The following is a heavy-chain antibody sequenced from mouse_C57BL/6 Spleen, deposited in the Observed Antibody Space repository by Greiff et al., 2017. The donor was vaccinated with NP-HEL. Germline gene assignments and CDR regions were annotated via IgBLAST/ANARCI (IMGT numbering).Heavy chain of an antibody. J-gene: IGHJ2*01. CDR3: ARRGYYGNFDY. CDR2: IRNKANGYTT. CDR1: GFTFTDYY. D-gene: IGHD2-1*01. Sequence: EVQLVESGGGLVQPGGSLSLSCAASGFTFTDYYMSWVRQPPGKALEWLGFIRNKANGYTTESSASVQGRFTISSDNSQSILYLQMNALRADDSATYYCARRGYYGNFDYWGQGTTLTVSS. V-gene: IGHV7-3*01.